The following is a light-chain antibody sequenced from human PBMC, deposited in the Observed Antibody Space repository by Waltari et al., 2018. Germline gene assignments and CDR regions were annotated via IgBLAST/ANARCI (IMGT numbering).Light chain of an antibody. CDR1: NYNIGSGP. CDR3: ATWDGRVNGVL. V-gene: IGLV1-44*01. J-gene: IGLJ2*01. CDR2: SND. Sequence: QSALTQAPSVSGTPGQRVTISCSGTNYNIGSGPVNWYQQVPGMSPKLVNYSNDRRPSAVPDRFSGSKSGTSASLAISGLQSEDEADYYCATWDGRVNGVLFGGGTKVTVL.